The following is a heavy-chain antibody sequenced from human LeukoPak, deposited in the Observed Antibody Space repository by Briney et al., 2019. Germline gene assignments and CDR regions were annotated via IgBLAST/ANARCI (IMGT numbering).Heavy chain of an antibody. CDR3: ASSPHPPDY. J-gene: IGHJ4*02. CDR2: INSSSYI. Sequence: PAGSLRRSCAASGFTFSGYSMNWVRQAPGKGLEWVSYINSSSYIYYEGSVKGRFPISRDNAKTSLYLQMNSLRAEDTAVYYCASSPHPPDYWGQGTLVTVSS. CDR1: GFTFSGYS. V-gene: IGHV3-21*01.